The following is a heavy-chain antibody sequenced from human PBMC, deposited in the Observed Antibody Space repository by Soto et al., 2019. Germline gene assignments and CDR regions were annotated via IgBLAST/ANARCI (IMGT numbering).Heavy chain of an antibody. V-gene: IGHV1-18*01. Sequence: QLVQSGAEVKKPGASVKVSCKATGYTFSRYGISWVRQAPGQGLEWMGWISAYNGNTDYPQKFQGGVTMATETSTSTAYMELRRLRSDDTAVYWCARSTQRMEFNFYGMDVWGQGTPVTVS. J-gene: IGHJ6*02. CDR1: GYTFSRYG. CDR3: ARSTQRMEFNFYGMDV. D-gene: IGHD6-25*01. CDR2: ISAYNGNT.